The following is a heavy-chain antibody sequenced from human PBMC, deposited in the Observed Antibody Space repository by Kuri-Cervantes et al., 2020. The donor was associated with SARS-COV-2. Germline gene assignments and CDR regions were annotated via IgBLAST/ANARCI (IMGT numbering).Heavy chain of an antibody. Sequence: SLKISCAASGFTFDDYAMHWVRQAPGKGLEWVSGISWNSGSIGYVDSVKGRFTISRDNAKNSLYLQMNSLRAEDTAVYYCAREGDRITSDYYFDYWGQGTLVTVSS. J-gene: IGHJ4*02. V-gene: IGHV3-9*01. CDR3: AREGDRITSDYYFDY. CDR2: ISWNSGSI. D-gene: IGHD1-20*01. CDR1: GFTFDDYA.